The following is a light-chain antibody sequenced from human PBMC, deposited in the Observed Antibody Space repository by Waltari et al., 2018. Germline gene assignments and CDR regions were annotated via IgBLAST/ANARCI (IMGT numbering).Light chain of an antibody. CDR2: GAS. J-gene: IGKJ4*01. V-gene: IGKV3-15*01. CDR3: QQYNNWPPLT. CDR1: QSVSSN. Sequence: EIVMSQYPATLSVSPGERSTLPCRASQSVSSNLAWYQQKPGQAPRLLIYGASTRATGIPARFSGSGSGTEFCLTISSMQSEDFAVYYCQQYNNWPPLTFGGGTKVEIK.